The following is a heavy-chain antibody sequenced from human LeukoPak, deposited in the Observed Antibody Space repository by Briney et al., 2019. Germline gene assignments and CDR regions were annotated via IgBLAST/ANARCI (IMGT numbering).Heavy chain of an antibody. CDR3: ARGSHGEHDS. J-gene: IGHJ5*01. V-gene: IGHV3-23*01. CDR2: IDRSGGST. CDR1: GFTFSSYA. Sequence: GGSLRLSCAASGFTFSSYAMSWVRQAPGKGLEWVAAIDRSGGSTFYADSVKGRFTISKDNSKNTLYLQINSLRVDDTAIYYCARGSHGEHDSWGQGTLVTVSS. D-gene: IGHD4-17*01.